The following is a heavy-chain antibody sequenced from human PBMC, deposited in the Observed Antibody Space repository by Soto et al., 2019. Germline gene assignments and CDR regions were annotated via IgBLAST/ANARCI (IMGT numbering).Heavy chain of an antibody. J-gene: IGHJ6*02. D-gene: IGHD1-26*01. CDR3: ARESGCAAPYYFYYGMDV. Sequence: ASVKVSCKASGYTFIGYGISWVRQAPGQGLEWRGWISGYNGDTRYAQNFQGRVTMTTEASTNTAYMDPRILRSDDTAVYYCARESGCAAPYYFYYGMDVWGQGTTVTVSS. V-gene: IGHV1-18*04. CDR2: ISGYNGDT. CDR1: GYTFIGYG.